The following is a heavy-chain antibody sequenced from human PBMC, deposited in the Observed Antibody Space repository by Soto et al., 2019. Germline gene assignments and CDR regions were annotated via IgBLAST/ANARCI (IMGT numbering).Heavy chain of an antibody. J-gene: IGHJ3*01. Sequence: QVQLMQSGAEVKKSGASVKVSCKASGYTFINYGIIWVRQAPGQGLEWMGWITDYNGSTKYARKFQDRVTMTTDTSTSTAYMELRSLRSDDTAVYFCERDDFGDLWRRPDVWGQGTMVTVSS. CDR2: ITDYNGST. V-gene: IGHV1-18*04. CDR3: ERDDFGDLWRRPDV. D-gene: IGHD4-17*01. CDR1: GYTFINYG.